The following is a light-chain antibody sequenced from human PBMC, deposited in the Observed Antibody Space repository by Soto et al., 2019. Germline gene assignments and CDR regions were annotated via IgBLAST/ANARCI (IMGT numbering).Light chain of an antibody. CDR1: QNVFTW. Sequence: DIQMTQSPSTLSASVGDRVTITCRASQNVFTWLAWYQHRPGKAPKLLIYDVSSLQSGVPSRFSGSGSGTEFTLTISSLQPDDFATYYCQHYKMYSPWTFGQGTKVDIK. CDR3: QHYKMYSPWT. CDR2: DVS. J-gene: IGKJ1*01. V-gene: IGKV1-5*01.